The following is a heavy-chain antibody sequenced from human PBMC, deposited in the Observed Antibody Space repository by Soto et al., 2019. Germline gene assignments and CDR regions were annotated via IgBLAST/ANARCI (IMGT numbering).Heavy chain of an antibody. V-gene: IGHV3-7*04. CDR2: IKQDGSEK. D-gene: IGHD6-6*01. CDR3: ARVRYSSSSDVEHYFDY. J-gene: IGHJ4*02. Sequence: EVQLVESGGGLVQPGGSLRLSCAASGFTFSSYWMSWVRQAPGKGLEWVANIKQDGSEKYYVDSVKGRFTISRDNAKNSLHLQMNSLRAEDTAVYYCARVRYSSSSDVEHYFDYWGQGTLVTVSS. CDR1: GFTFSSYW.